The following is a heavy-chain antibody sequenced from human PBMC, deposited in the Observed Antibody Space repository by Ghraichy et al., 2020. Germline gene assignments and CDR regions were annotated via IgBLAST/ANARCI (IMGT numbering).Heavy chain of an antibody. D-gene: IGHD3-16*01. J-gene: IGHJ4*02. V-gene: IGHV3-48*03. CDR3: AREGGRLFGSTYYFDY. CDR1: GFTFSSYE. CDR2: ISTTDSTR. Sequence: GGSLRLSCAASGFTFSSYEMNWVRQAPGKGLEWVSYISTTDSTRFYADSVKGRFTISRDNAKNSLYLQINSLRAEDTAVYYCAREGGRLFGSTYYFDYWGQGTLVTVSS.